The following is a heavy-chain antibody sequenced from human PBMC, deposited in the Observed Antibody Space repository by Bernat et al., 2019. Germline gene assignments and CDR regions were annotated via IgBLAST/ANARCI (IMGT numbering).Heavy chain of an antibody. V-gene: IGHV3-53*01. CDR3: AAGTYYYDSSGFSEPSLDY. CDR1: GFTVSSNY. CDR2: IYSGGST. Sequence: EVQLVESGGGLIQPGGSLRLSCAASGFTVSSNYMSWVRQAPGKGLEWVSVIYSGGSTYYAESVKGRFTISRDNSKNTLYLQMNSLRAEDTAVYYCAAGTYYYDSSGFSEPSLDYWGQGTLVTVSS. D-gene: IGHD3-22*01. J-gene: IGHJ4*02.